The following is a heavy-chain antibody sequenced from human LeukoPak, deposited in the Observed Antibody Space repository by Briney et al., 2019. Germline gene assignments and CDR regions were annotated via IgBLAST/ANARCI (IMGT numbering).Heavy chain of an antibody. Sequence: ASVKVSCKASGGTFSSYAINWVRQATGQGLEWMGWMNPNSGNTGYAQKFQGRVTMTRNTSISTAYMELSSLRSEDTAVYYCARHSSGWSDAFDIWGQGTMVTVSS. CDR1: GGTFSSYA. CDR2: MNPNSGNT. V-gene: IGHV1-8*02. CDR3: ARHSSGWSDAFDI. J-gene: IGHJ3*02. D-gene: IGHD6-19*01.